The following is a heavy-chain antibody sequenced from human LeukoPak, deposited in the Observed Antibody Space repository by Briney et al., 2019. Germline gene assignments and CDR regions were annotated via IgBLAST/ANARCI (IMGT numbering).Heavy chain of an antibody. CDR2: IYYSGST. D-gene: IGHD6-25*01. CDR3: ARVRLPYTFDY. V-gene: IGHV4-39*07. CDR1: GGSISSSSYY. Sequence: PSETLSLTCTVSGGSISSSSYYWGWIRQPPGKGLEWIGSIYYSGSTYYNPSLKSRVTISVDTSKNQFSLKLSSVTAADTAVYYCARVRLPYTFDYWGQGTLVTVSS. J-gene: IGHJ4*02.